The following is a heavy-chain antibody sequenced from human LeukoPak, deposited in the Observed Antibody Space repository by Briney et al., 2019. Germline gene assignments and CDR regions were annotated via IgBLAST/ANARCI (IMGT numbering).Heavy chain of an antibody. CDR1: GFTFRDYY. CDR2: ISSSGSTI. J-gene: IGHJ6*03. V-gene: IGHV3-11*04. D-gene: IGHD2-2*01. Sequence: PGGSLRLSCAASGFTFRDYYMSWILQAPGKGLEWVSYISSSGSTIYYADSVKGRFTISRDNAKNSLYLQMNSLRAEDTAVYYCARDRYCSSTTCYWNYYYYYMDVWGKGTTVTVSS. CDR3: ARDRYCSSTTCYWNYYYYYMDV.